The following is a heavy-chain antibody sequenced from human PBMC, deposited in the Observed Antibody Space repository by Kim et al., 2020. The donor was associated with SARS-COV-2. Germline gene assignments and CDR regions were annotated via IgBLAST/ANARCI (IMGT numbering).Heavy chain of an antibody. D-gene: IGHD3-3*01. J-gene: IGHJ6*01. CDR1: GFNFSSYG. Sequence: GGSLRLSCAASGFNFSSYGIHWVRQAPGKGLEWVAVISYHGLNKFYTDSVKGRFTISRDNSKNTVFLQMNSLKPEDTAVYYCAKDRALRFSYYFYGMDV. CDR3: AKDRALRFSYYFYGMDV. V-gene: IGHV3-30*18. CDR2: ISYHGLNK.